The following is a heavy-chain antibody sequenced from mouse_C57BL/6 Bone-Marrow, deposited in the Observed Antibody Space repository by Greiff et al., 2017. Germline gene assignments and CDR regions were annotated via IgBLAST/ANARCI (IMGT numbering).Heavy chain of an antibody. D-gene: IGHD1-1*01. Sequence: EVQLVESGGGLVKPGGSLKLSCAASGFTFSSYAMSWVRQTPEKRLEWVATISDGGSYTYYPDNVKGRVTISRDNAKNNLYLQMSNLKSEDTAMYYCAREAYYYCSPYYFDVWGKGTTLTVSS. V-gene: IGHV5-4*01. CDR3: AREAYYYCSPYYFDV. CDR2: ISDGGSYT. CDR1: GFTFSSYA. J-gene: IGHJ2*01.